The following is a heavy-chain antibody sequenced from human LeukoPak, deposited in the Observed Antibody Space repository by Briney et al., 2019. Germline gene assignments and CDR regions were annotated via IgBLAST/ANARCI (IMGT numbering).Heavy chain of an antibody. CDR1: CGSFSGYY. Sequence: KASETLSLTCAVYCGSFSGYYWSWIRQPPGKWLEWIGEINHSGSTNYNPSLKSRVTISVDTSKNQFSPKLSSVTAADTAVYYCARVRITIFGVVIMYYGMDVWGQGTTVTVSS. D-gene: IGHD3-3*01. CDR3: ARVRITIFGVVIMYYGMDV. J-gene: IGHJ6*02. V-gene: IGHV4-34*01. CDR2: INHSGST.